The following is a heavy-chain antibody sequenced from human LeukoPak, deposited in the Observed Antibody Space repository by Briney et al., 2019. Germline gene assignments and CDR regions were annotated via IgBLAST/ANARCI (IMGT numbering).Heavy chain of an antibody. D-gene: IGHD2-15*01. J-gene: IGHJ5*02. CDR2: IIPIFGTA. CDR1: GGTFSSYA. CDR3: ASLIRSWFDP. V-gene: IGHV1-69*13. Sequence: SVKVSCKASGGTFSSYAISWVRQAPGQGLGWMGGIIPIFGTANYAQKFQGRVTITADESTSTAYMELSSLRSEDTAVYYCASLIRSWFDPWGQGTLVTVSS.